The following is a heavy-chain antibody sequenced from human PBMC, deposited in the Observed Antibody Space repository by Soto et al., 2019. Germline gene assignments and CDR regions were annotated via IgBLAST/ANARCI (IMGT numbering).Heavy chain of an antibody. D-gene: IGHD6-19*01. CDR1: GGSISSSNW. Sequence: QVQLQESGPGLVKPSGTLSLTCAVSGGSISSSNWWSWVRQPPGKGLEWIGEIYHSGSTNYNPSLRSRVTISVDKSKNQFSLKLSSVTAADTAVYYCARGHSSGHPYYYYYGMDVWGQGTTVTVSS. CDR3: ARGHSSGHPYYYYYGMDV. V-gene: IGHV4-4*02. CDR2: IYHSGST. J-gene: IGHJ6*02.